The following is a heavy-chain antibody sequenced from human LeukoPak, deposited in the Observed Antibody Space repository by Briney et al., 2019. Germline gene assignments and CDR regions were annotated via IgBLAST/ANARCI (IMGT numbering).Heavy chain of an antibody. V-gene: IGHV4-59*08. D-gene: IGHD6-19*01. CDR1: GGSISSYY. Sequence: SETLSLTCAVSGGSISSYYWSWIRQPPGKGLAWIGYIYYSGSTNYNPSLKSRVTISVDTSKNRFSLKLSSVTAADTAVYYCAAPKAGYSSGWYAFDIWGQGTMVTVSS. J-gene: IGHJ3*02. CDR2: IYYSGST. CDR3: AAPKAGYSSGWYAFDI.